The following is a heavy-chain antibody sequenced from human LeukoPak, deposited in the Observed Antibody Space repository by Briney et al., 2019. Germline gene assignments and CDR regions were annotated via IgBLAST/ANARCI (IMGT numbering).Heavy chain of an antibody. Sequence: PPGTLSLTCGVSGGSIDITNYWSWVRPAPGKGLEWIGEISHDGTTNYNPSLRSRVAMSLDRANNQFSLSLTSVTAADTAVYYCTREDRPFCPFAYWGQGVLVTVSS. V-gene: IGHV4-4*03. CDR3: TREDRPFCPFAY. CDR2: ISHDGTT. CDR1: GGSIDITNY. D-gene: IGHD3-22*01. J-gene: IGHJ4*02.